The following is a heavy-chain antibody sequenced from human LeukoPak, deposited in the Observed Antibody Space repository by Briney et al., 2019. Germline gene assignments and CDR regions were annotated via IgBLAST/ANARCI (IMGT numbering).Heavy chain of an antibody. CDR1: GFIFSSYT. V-gene: IGHV3-21*04. CDR3: AKGYDFWSGPEDY. D-gene: IGHD3-3*01. CDR2: ISSSGGYI. Sequence: GGSLRLSCAASGFIFSSYTMNWVRQAPGKGLEWVSSISSSGGYIYYADSVKGRFTISRDNSKNTLYLQMNSLRAEDTAVYYCAKGYDFWSGPEDYWGQGTLVTVSS. J-gene: IGHJ4*02.